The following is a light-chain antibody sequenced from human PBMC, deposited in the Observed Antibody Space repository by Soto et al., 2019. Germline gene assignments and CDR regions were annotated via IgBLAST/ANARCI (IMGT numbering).Light chain of an antibody. Sequence: EIVLTQSPGTLSLSPGERATLSCRASQSVSSSYLAWYQQKPGQAPRLLIYGASSRATGIPERFSGSGSGTDFPLTISRLEPEDFAVYYCQQYGSSPQGTFGGGTKGDIK. V-gene: IGKV3-20*01. CDR2: GAS. CDR3: QQYGSSPQGT. J-gene: IGKJ4*01. CDR1: QSVSSSY.